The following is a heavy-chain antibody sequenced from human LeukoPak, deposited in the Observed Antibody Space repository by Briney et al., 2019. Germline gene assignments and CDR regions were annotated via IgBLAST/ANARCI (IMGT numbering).Heavy chain of an antibody. J-gene: IGHJ4*02. Sequence: PGGSLRLSCAASGFTFSSYSMNWVRQAPGKGLEWVSSISSSSSYIYYADSVKGRFTISRDDAKNSLYLQMNSLRAEDTAVYYCAREYDYVWGSYRPWAYFDYWGQGTLVTVSS. V-gene: IGHV3-21*01. CDR2: ISSSSSYI. CDR3: AREYDYVWGSYRPWAYFDY. D-gene: IGHD3-16*02. CDR1: GFTFSSYS.